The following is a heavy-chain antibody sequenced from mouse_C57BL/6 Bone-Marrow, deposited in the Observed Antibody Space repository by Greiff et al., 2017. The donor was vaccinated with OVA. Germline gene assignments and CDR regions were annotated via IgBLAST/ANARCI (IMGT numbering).Heavy chain of an antibody. CDR2: ISRGSSTI. CDR1: GFTFSDYG. CDR3: ARRQLGRGYFDD. V-gene: IGHV5-17*01. D-gene: IGHD4-1*02. J-gene: IGHJ2*01. Sequence: VQLKESGGGLVKPGGSLKLSCAASGFTFSDYGMHWVRQAPEKGLEWVAYISRGSSTIYYADTVKGRVTISRDNAKNTLFLQMTSLRSEDTAMYYCARRQLGRGYFDDWGQGTTLTVSS.